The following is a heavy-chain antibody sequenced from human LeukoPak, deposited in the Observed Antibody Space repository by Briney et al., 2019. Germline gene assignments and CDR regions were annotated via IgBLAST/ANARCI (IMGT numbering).Heavy chain of an antibody. CDR1: GGTFSSYA. D-gene: IGHD3-16*02. CDR2: IIPIFGTA. J-gene: IGHJ4*01. V-gene: IGHV1-69*05. CDR3: ARVPYDYVWGSYRLGPLWY. Sequence: GASVKVSCKASGGTFSSYAISWVRQAPEQGLEWMGRIIPIFGTANYAQKFQGRVTITTDESTSTAYMELSSLRSEDTAVYYCARVPYDYVWGSYRLGPLWYWGHGTLVTVSS.